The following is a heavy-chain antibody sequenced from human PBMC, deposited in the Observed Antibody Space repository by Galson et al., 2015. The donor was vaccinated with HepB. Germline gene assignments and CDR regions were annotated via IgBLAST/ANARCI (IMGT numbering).Heavy chain of an antibody. CDR1: EFTFSSYS. CDR2: ISSTSSTI. V-gene: IGHV3-48*01. CDR3: AILYSNEHFDS. Sequence: SLRLSCAASEFTFSSYSMNWVRQAPGKGLEWVSYISSTSSTIYYADSVKGRFTISRDNAKNSLYLQMNSLRAEDTAVYYCAILYSNEHFDSWGQGTLVTVSS. J-gene: IGHJ4*02. D-gene: IGHD4-11*01.